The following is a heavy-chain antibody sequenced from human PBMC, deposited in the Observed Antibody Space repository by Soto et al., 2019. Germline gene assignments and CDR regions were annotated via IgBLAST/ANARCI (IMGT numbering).Heavy chain of an antibody. J-gene: IGHJ4*02. Sequence: GGSLRLSCAASGFTFSSYWMHWVRQAPGKGLVWVSGINSDGSSTSNADSVKGRFTIARDTAKNTLYLQMNSLRAEDTAVYYCARVPYYYDSSGSQSPFDYWGQGTLVTVSS. CDR1: GFTFSSYW. CDR2: INSDGSST. CDR3: ARVPYYYDSSGSQSPFDY. V-gene: IGHV3-74*01. D-gene: IGHD3-22*01.